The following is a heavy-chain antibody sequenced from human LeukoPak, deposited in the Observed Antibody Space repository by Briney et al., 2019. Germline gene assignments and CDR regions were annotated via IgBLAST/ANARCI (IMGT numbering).Heavy chain of an antibody. J-gene: IGHJ4*02. D-gene: IGHD2-21*02. CDR1: GFTFSNAW. V-gene: IGHV3-15*01. CDR3: TTHLAYCGGDCYSSDY. CDR2: IKSKTDGGTT. Sequence: GESLRLSCAASGFTFSNAWMSWVRQAPGKGLEWVGRIKSKTDGGTTDYAAPVKGRFTISRDDSKNTLYLQMNSLRTEDTAVYYCTTHLAYCGGDCYSSDYWGQGTLVTVSS.